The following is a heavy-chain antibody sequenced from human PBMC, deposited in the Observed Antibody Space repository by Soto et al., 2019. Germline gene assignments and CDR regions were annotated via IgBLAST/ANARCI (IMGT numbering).Heavy chain of an antibody. Sequence: QVQLQQWGAGLLKPSETLSLTCAVYGGSFSGYYWSWIRQPPGKGLEWIGEINHSGSTNYNPSLKSRVTISVDTSKNQFSLKLSSVIAADTAVYYCARAACPVCPNYYFDYWGQGTLVTVSS. J-gene: IGHJ4*02. CDR3: ARAACPVCPNYYFDY. V-gene: IGHV4-34*01. D-gene: IGHD2-21*01. CDR1: GGSFSGYY. CDR2: INHSGST.